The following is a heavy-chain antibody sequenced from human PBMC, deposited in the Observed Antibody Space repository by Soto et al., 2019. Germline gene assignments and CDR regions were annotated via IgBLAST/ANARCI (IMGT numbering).Heavy chain of an antibody. Sequence: QITLKESGPTLVKPTQTFTLACTFSGFSLSTSGMGVGWIRQPPGKALEWLALIYWDDDKRYSPSLQSRLTITNDTSKNQVVLTMTNMDPVDTATYYCAHYSSTSSFDYWGQGTLVTVSS. V-gene: IGHV2-5*02. CDR1: GFSLSTSGMG. J-gene: IGHJ4*02. CDR3: AHYSSTSSFDY. D-gene: IGHD6-13*01. CDR2: IYWDDDK.